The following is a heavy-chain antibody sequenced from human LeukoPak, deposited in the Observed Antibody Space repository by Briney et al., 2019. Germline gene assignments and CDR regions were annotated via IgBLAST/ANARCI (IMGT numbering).Heavy chain of an antibody. V-gene: IGHV3-7*01. CDR2: IKQDGSEK. CDR3: ARDPFDSSGYGASDI. CDR1: GFTFSTNW. J-gene: IGHJ3*02. D-gene: IGHD3-22*01. Sequence: GGSLRLSCAASGFTFSTNWMSWVRQAPGKGLEWVANIKQDGSEKYYVDSMKGRFTISRDNAKNSLYLQMNSLRVEDTAVYYCARDPFDSSGYGASDIWGQGTMVTVSS.